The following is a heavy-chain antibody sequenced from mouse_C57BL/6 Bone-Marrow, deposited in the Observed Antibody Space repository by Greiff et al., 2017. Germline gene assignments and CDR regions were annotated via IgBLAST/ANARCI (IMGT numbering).Heavy chain of an antibody. J-gene: IGHJ3*01. Sequence: VKLVESGAELARPGASVKLSCKASGYTFTSYGISWVKQRTGQGLAWIGEIYPRSGNTYYNEKFKGKATLTADKSSSTAYMELRSLTSEDSAVYFCARNYYGSSPWFAYWGQGTLVTVSA. CDR2: IYPRSGNT. D-gene: IGHD1-1*01. CDR1: GYTFTSYG. V-gene: IGHV1-81*01. CDR3: ARNYYGSSPWFAY.